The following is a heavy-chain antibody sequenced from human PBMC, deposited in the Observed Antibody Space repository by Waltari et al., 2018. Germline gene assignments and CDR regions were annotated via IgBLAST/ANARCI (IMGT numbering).Heavy chain of an antibody. V-gene: IGHV3-23*01. D-gene: IGHD6-19*01. CDR2: ITSGGGDT. CDR1: GFPFITYR. J-gene: IGHJ4*02. CDR3: AKEIYRIGRPCFDY. Sequence: QLLESGGGWRQAGGWLELSWPASGFPFITYRRSWVRQAPGKGQEWVSGITSGGGDTYYTDSVRGRFTISRDNSKNTVYLQMNSVRHEDTAVYYCAKEIYRIGRPCFDYWGQGVRVTVSS.